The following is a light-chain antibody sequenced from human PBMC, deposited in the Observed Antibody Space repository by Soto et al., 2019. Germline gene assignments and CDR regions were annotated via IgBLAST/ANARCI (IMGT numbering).Light chain of an antibody. CDR1: QSLVYSNGNTY. Sequence: DVVMTQSPLSLPVTLGQPASISCRSSQSLVYSNGNTYLNWFQQRAGQSPRRLIYKVSNRVSGVPDRFSGSASCTDFTLTISSVEADDVAVYYCMQGTPSPRTFGQGTKVEVK. CDR3: MQGTPSPRT. V-gene: IGKV2-30*01. J-gene: IGKJ1*01. CDR2: KVS.